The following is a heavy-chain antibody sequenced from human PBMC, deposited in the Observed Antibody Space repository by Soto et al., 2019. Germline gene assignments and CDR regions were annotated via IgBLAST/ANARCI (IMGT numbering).Heavy chain of an antibody. CDR3: ASRGYYDFWSGYYREDYYYGMDV. D-gene: IGHD3-3*01. V-gene: IGHV4-34*01. CDR2: LNHSGST. Sequence: PSETLSLTCAVYGGSFSGYYWSWIRQPPGQGLEWIGELNHSGSTNYNPSLKSRVTISVDTSKNQFSLKLSSVTAADTAVYYCASRGYYDFWSGYYREDYYYGMDVWGQGTTVTVSS. CDR1: GGSFSGYY. J-gene: IGHJ6*02.